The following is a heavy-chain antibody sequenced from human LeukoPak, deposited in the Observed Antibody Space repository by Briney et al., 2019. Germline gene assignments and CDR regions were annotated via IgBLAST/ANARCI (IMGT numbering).Heavy chain of an antibody. J-gene: IGHJ4*02. Sequence: SETLSLTCTVSGGSISSYYWSWIRQPPGKGLEWIGYIYYSGSTYYNPSLKSRVTISVDTSKNQFSLKLSSVTAADTAVYYCARQAFSGSYWGYYFDYWGQGTLVTVSS. V-gene: IGHV4-59*08. CDR1: GGSISSYY. CDR3: ARQAFSGSYWGYYFDY. CDR2: IYYSGST. D-gene: IGHD1-26*01.